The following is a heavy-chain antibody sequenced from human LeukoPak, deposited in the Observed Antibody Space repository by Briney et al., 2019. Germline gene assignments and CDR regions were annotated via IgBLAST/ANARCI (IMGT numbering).Heavy chain of an antibody. D-gene: IGHD3-9*01. CDR2: ISYDGSNK. CDR1: GFTFSSYG. Sequence: GGSLRLSCAASGFTFSSYGMHWVRQAPGKGLEWVAVISYDGSNKYYADSVKGRFTISRDNSKNTLYLQMNSLRAEDTAVYYCARDFRDDILTGYYNFYFDYWGQGTLVTVSS. V-gene: IGHV3-30*03. J-gene: IGHJ4*02. CDR3: ARDFRDDILTGYYNFYFDY.